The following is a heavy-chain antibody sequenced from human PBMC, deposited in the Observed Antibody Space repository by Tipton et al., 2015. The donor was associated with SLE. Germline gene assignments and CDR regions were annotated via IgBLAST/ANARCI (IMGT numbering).Heavy chain of an antibody. CDR2: IYSGGDT. CDR1: GFTVSSNY. V-gene: IGHV3-53*01. J-gene: IGHJ4*02. D-gene: IGHD6-19*01. CDR3: AKELLIWGAVAGQAFDY. Sequence: SLRLSCAASGFTVSSNYMSWVRQAPGKGLECVSGIYSGGDTYHTDSVKGRCTISRDNSKNTLYLQINNLRAEDTALYYCAKELLIWGAVAGQAFDYWGQGTLVTVSS.